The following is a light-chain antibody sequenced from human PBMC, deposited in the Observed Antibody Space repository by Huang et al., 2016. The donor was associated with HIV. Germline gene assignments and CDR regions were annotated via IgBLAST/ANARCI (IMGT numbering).Light chain of an antibody. J-gene: IGKJ2*01. CDR3: QQYKSYSVT. CDR2: KES. V-gene: IGKV1-5*03. CDR1: QSISTS. Sequence: DIQMTQSPSTLSASIGDRVTITCRASQSISTSFAWYQQKPGRAPKVLIYKESSLESGVPSRFNGSGSGTEFTLTISSLQPDDFATYYCQQYKSYSVTFGQGTKLEIK.